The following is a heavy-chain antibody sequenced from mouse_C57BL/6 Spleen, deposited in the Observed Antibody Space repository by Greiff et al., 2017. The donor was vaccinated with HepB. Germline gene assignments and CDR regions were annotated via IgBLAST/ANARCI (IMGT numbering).Heavy chain of an antibody. D-gene: IGHD2-1*01. V-gene: IGHV1-63*01. CDR1: GYTFTNYW. CDR3: ARDGGNYGFAY. J-gene: IGHJ3*01. Sequence: QVQLQQSGAELVRPGTSVKMSCKASGYTFTNYWIGWAKQRPGHGLEWIGDIYPGGGYTNYNEKFKGMATLTADKSSSTAYMQFSSLTSEDSAIYYCARDGGNYGFAYWGQGTLVTVSA. CDR2: IYPGGGYT.